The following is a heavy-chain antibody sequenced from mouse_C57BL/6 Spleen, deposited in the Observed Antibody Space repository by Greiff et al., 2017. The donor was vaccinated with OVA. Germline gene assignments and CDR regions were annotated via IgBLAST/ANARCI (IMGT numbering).Heavy chain of an antibody. D-gene: IGHD5-5*01. CDR2: IAPNSGGT. J-gene: IGHJ2*01. V-gene: IGHV1-72*01. CDR1: GYTFTSYW. Sequence: QVQLQQSGAELVKPGASVKLSCKASGYTFTSYWMHWVKQRPGRGLEWIGRIAPNSGGTKYNEKFKSKATLTVDKPSSTAYMQLSSLTSEDSAVYYWARPSYLKGGYYFDYWGQGTTLTVSS. CDR3: ARPSYLKGGYYFDY.